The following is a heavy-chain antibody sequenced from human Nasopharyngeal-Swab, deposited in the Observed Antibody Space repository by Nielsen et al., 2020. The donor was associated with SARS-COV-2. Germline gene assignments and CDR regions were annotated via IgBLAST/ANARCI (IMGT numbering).Heavy chain of an antibody. J-gene: IGHJ4*02. Sequence: SGPTLVKPTQTLTLTCTFSGFSLSTSGVGVGWIRQPPGKALEWLALIYWDDDKRYIPSLKSRLTITKDTSKNQVVLTMTNMDPVDTATYYCAHIVSRGWYGEDFDYWGQGTLVTVSS. V-gene: IGHV2-5*02. CDR3: AHIVSRGWYGEDFDY. CDR2: IYWDDDK. D-gene: IGHD6-19*01. CDR1: GFSLSTSGVG.